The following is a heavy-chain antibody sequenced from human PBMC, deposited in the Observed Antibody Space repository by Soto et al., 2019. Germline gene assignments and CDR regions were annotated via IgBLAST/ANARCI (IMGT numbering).Heavy chain of an antibody. V-gene: IGHV3-23*01. CDR1: GFTFNSYA. CDR2: ISCSGDGT. D-gene: IGHD3-3*01. CDR3: EKTTDFCSWGMDV. Sequence: AGGSLRLSCAASGFTFNSYAMTWVRQAPGKGLEWVAVISCSGDGTYYVDSVKGRFTISRDNSRNTLNLQMNSLRAEDTAVYYFEKTTDFCSWGMDVWGQGTMVTVSS. J-gene: IGHJ6*02.